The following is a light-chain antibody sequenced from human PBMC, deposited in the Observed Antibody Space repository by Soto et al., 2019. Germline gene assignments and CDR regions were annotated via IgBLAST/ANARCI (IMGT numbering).Light chain of an antibody. CDR1: QSISSY. CDR3: QQSYNTPRIT. CDR2: AAS. J-gene: IGKJ5*01. Sequence: DIHMTQTPSSLSASVRDRVTITCRASQSISSYLNWYQQKPGKAPKLLIYAASSLQSGVPSRFSGSGSGTDFTLTISSLQPEDFATYYCQQSYNTPRITFGQGTRLEIK. V-gene: IGKV1-39*01.